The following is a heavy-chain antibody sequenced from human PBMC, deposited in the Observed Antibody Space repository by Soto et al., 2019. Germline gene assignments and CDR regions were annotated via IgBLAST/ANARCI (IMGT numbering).Heavy chain of an antibody. D-gene: IGHD6-19*01. V-gene: IGHV3-23*01. CDR2: ISDSGSST. Sequence: EVQLLESGGDLVQPGGSLRLSCAASGFTFSRYAMSWVRQAPGKGLEWVSAISDSGSSTYYADSVKGRFTISRDKSKSTLYLQMNSLRAEDTAKYYCARDLGAVPVTRGYCLDCWGQGTLVTVSS. CDR3: ARDLGAVPVTRGYCLDC. J-gene: IGHJ4*02. CDR1: GFTFSRYA.